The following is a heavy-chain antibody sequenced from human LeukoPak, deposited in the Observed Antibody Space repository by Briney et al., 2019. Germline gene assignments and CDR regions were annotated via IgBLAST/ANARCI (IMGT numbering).Heavy chain of an antibody. J-gene: IGHJ3*02. Sequence: VASVKVSCKASGGTFSSYAISWVRQAPGQGLEWMGGIIPIFGTANYAQKFQGRVTITTDESTSTAYMELSSLRSEDTAVYYCARQAAAELDAFDIWGQGTMVTVSS. CDR2: IIPIFGTA. CDR1: GGTFSSYA. V-gene: IGHV1-69*05. D-gene: IGHD6-25*01. CDR3: ARQAAAELDAFDI.